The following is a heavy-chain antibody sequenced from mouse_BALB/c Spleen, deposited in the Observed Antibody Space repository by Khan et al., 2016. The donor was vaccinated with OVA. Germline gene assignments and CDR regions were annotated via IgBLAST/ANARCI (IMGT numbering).Heavy chain of an antibody. J-gene: IGHJ3*01. Sequence: VQLKESGPELMKPGASVKISCKVSGYSFTSYYIHWVMQSHGKSLEWIGYIDPFSGGTTYNQKFKGKATLTVDKSSSTAYIQPSNLTSEDSAIYYCTRHVYIAWFTYRSQGTLVTGTA. CDR1: GYSFTSYY. CDR2: IDPFSGGT. V-gene: IGHV1S135*01. CDR3: TRHVYIAWFTY.